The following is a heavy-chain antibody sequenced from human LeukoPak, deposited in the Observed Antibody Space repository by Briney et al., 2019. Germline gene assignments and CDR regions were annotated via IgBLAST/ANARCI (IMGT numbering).Heavy chain of an antibody. J-gene: IGHJ6*03. V-gene: IGHV4-59*01. CDR3: ARGRSSMVRGYYYYYMDV. CDR1: DDSITMYY. D-gene: IGHD3-10*01. Sequence: SETLSLTCTVSDDSITMYYWTWIRQPPGRGLEWIGYVDHTGSTKFNPSLNGRVSISRDTSNNFFSLRLRSVTAADTAVYYCARGRSSMVRGYYYYYMDVWGKGTTVTISS. CDR2: VDHTGST.